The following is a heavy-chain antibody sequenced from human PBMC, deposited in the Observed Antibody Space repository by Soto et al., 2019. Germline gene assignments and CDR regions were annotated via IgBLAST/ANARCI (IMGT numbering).Heavy chain of an antibody. V-gene: IGHV1-46*01. J-gene: IGHJ5*02. CDR3: ARDAGGYCTYGVCYSPSNWFDP. CDR1: GYTFTSYY. CDR2: INPSGGST. D-gene: IGHD2-8*01. Sequence: ASVKVSCKASGYTFTSYYMHWVRQAPGQGLEWMGIINPSGGSTSYAQKFQGRVTMTRDTSTSTVYMELSSLRSEDTAVYYCARDAGGYCTYGVCYSPSNWFDPWGQGTRVTVSS.